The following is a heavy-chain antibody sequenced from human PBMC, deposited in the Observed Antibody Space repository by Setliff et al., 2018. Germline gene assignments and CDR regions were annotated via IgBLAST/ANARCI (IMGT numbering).Heavy chain of an antibody. CDR1: GGSISSGNYF. CDR2: IYHDGND. D-gene: IGHD1-1*01. V-gene: IGHV4-61*05. J-gene: IGHJ4*02. Sequence: PSETLSLTCTVSGGSISSGNYFWGWIRQPPGKGLEWIGEIYHDGNDKYTPSVHYSPSLKSRVTISIDKSNNQFSLKLTSMTAADTAVYYCTKGGGRYHSDSWGQGILVTVSS. CDR3: TKGGGRYHSDS.